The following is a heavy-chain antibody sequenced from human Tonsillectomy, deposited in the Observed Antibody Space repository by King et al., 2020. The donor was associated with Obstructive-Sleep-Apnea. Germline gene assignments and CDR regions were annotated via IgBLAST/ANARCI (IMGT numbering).Heavy chain of an antibody. V-gene: IGHV3-30*04. J-gene: IGHJ4*02. CDR1: GFTFSSYA. CDR3: ARDQMPELRFLGWIDY. D-gene: IGHD3-3*01. CDR2: ISYDGSNK. Sequence: VQLVESGGGVVQPGRSLRLSCAASGFTFSSYAMHWVRQAPGKGLEWVAVISYDGSNKYYADSVKGRFTISRDNSKNTLYLQMNSLRAAETAVYYCARDQMPELRFLGWIDYWGQGTLVTVSS.